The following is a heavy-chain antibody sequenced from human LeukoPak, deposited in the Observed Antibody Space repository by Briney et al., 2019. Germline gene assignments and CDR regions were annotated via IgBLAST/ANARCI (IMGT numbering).Heavy chain of an antibody. V-gene: IGHV4-30-2*02. CDR2: IYHSGST. CDR3: VRGRSSSDS. D-gene: IGHD3-10*01. CDR1: GGSISSGGYY. J-gene: IGHJ4*02. Sequence: SETLSLTCTVSGGSISSGGYYWIWIRQPPGKGLEWIGYIYHSGSTYYNPSLKSRVTISVDRSKNQFSLKLSSAAAADAAVYYCVRGRSSSDSWGQGTLVTVSS.